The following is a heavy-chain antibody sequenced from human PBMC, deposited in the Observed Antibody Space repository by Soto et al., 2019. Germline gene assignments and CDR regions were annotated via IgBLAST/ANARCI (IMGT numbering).Heavy chain of an antibody. Sequence: TSETLSLTCAVSGGSISSGGYSWSWIRQPPGKGLEWIGYIYHSGSTYYNPSLKSRVTISVDRSKNQFSLKLSSVTAADTAVYYCARGMTTVTTLDYLGQGNLVTVSS. CDR3: ARGMTTVTTLDY. CDR1: GGSISSGGYS. V-gene: IGHV4-30-2*01. J-gene: IGHJ4*02. D-gene: IGHD4-4*01. CDR2: IYHSGST.